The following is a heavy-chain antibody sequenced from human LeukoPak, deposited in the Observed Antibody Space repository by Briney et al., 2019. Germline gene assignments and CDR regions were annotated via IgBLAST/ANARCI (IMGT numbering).Heavy chain of an antibody. Sequence: SETLSLTCTVSGGSISSYYWSWIRQPPGKGLEWIGYIYYSGSTNYNPSLKSRVTISVDTSKNQFSLKLSSVTAADTAVYYCARGTRGYFDYWGQGTLVTVSS. V-gene: IGHV4-59*01. CDR3: ARGTRGYFDY. CDR2: IYYSGST. J-gene: IGHJ4*02. D-gene: IGHD3-3*01. CDR1: GGSISSYY.